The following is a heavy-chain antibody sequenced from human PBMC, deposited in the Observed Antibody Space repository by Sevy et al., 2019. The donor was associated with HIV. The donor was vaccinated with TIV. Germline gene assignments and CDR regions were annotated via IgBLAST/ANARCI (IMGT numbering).Heavy chain of an antibody. D-gene: IGHD3-22*01. CDR3: TTDPGYYDSSGYYYM. CDR2: IKSKTDGGTT. J-gene: IGHJ4*02. V-gene: IGHV3-15*01. Sequence: GGSLRLSCAASGFTFNNAWMSWVRQAPGKGLEWVGRIKSKTDGGTTDYAAPVKGRFTISRDDSKTTLLLQMNSLKTEDTAVYYCTTDPGYYDSSGYYYMWGQGTLVTVSS. CDR1: GFTFNNAW.